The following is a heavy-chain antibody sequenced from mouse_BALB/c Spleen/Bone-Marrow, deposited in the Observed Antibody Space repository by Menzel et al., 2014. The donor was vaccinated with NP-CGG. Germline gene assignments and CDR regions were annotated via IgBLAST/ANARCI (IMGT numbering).Heavy chain of an antibody. V-gene: IGHV5-12-2*01. CDR2: ISNGGGST. CDR1: GFTFSSYT. D-gene: IGHD4-1*01. J-gene: IGHJ3*01. CDR3: ATGTFAY. Sequence: EVQRVESGGGLVQPGGSLKLSCAASGFTFSSYTMSWVRQTPEKRLEWVAYISNGGGSTYCPDTVKGRFTISRDNAKNTLYLQMSGLKSEDTAMYYCATGTFAYWGQGTLVTVSA.